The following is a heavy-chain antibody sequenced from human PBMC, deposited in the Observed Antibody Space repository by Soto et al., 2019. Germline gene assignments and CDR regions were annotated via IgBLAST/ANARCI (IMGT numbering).Heavy chain of an antibody. D-gene: IGHD5-18*01. Sequence: LRLSCAASGFTFSSYGMSWVRQAPGEGLEWVSGISGSGGSTYYADSVKGRFTISRDNSKNTLYLQMYSLRAEDTAVYYCAKTGPGSSYGYYFDSWGQGXLVTVYS. J-gene: IGHJ4*02. CDR3: AKTGPGSSYGYYFDS. CDR1: GFTFSSYG. CDR2: ISGSGGST. V-gene: IGHV3-23*01.